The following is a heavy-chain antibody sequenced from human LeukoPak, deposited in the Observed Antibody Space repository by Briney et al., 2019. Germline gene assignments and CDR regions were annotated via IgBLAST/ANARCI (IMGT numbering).Heavy chain of an antibody. D-gene: IGHD6-25*01. Sequence: GASVKVSCKASGYTFTNHDINWVRRAPRHGLEWMGWMNLYSGDVGYAQKFQGRVTMIRNISETTAYMELSSLRSEDTAVYFCARTAFASGLYGDGFDVWGQGTLVTVSS. V-gene: IGHV1-8*01. CDR3: ARTAFASGLYGDGFDV. CDR2: MNLYSGDV. CDR1: GYTFTNHD. J-gene: IGHJ3*01.